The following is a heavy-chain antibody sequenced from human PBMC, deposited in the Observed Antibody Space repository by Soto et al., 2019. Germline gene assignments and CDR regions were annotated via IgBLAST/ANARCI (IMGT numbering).Heavy chain of an antibody. Sequence: SETLSLTCAVYGGSFSGYYWSWIRQPPGKGLEWIGEINHSGSTNYNPSLKSRVTISVDTSKNQFSLKLSSVTAAETAVYYCARARYDFWSGYREDYYYGMDVWGQGTTVTVSS. CDR3: ARARYDFWSGYREDYYYGMDV. CDR1: GGSFSGYY. D-gene: IGHD3-3*01. CDR2: INHSGST. V-gene: IGHV4-34*01. J-gene: IGHJ6*02.